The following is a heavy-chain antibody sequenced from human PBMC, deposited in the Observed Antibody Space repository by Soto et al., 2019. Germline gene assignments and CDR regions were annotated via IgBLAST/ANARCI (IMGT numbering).Heavy chain of an antibody. V-gene: IGHV4-34*01. Sequence: QVQLQQWGAGLLKPSETLSLTCAVYGGSFSGYYWSWIRQPPGKGLEWIGEINHSGSTNYNPSLKSRVPISVDTSKNQFSLELSSVTAADTAVYYCARKAQGRGWFDPWGQGTLVTVSS. CDR1: GGSFSGYY. CDR3: ARKAQGRGWFDP. CDR2: INHSGST. D-gene: IGHD3-10*01. J-gene: IGHJ5*02.